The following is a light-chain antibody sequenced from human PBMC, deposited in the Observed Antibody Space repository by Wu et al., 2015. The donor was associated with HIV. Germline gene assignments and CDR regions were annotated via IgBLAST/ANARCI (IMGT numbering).Light chain of an antibody. V-gene: IGKV1-39*01. CDR2: AAS. CDR3: QQSFSNFWT. J-gene: IGKJ1*01. CDR1: QTISNL. Sequence: DIHLTQSPSSLSASIGDRVTITCRASQTISNLLSWYQQKPGKAPRLLISAASNLHSGVPSRFSGRGSGAEFTLTIASLQPEDVATYYCQQSFSNFWTFGQGTKVEVK.